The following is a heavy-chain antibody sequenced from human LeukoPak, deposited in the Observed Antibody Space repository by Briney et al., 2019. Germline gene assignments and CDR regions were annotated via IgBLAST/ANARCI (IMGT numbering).Heavy chain of an antibody. CDR1: GYSISSGYY. CDR3: ARRRPITPNWFDP. Sequence: SETLSLTCTVSGYSISSGYYWGWIRQPPGKGLEWIGSIYHSGSTNYNPSLKSRVTISVDTSKNQFSLKLSSVTAADTAVYYCARRRPITPNWFDPWGQGTLVTVSS. J-gene: IGHJ5*02. V-gene: IGHV4-38-2*02. D-gene: IGHD1-14*01. CDR2: IYHSGST.